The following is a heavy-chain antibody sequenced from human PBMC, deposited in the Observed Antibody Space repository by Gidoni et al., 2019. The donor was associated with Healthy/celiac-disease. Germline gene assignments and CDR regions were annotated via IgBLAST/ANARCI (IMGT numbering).Heavy chain of an antibody. CDR2: IIPILGIA. Sequence: QVQLVQSGAEVKKPGSSVKVSCKASGGTFSSSAISWVRQAPGQGLEWMGRIIPILGIANYAQKFQGRVTITADKSTSTAYMELSSLRSEDTAVYYCARTVLSLAVQLSAGWFDPWGQGTLVTVSS. J-gene: IGHJ5*02. V-gene: IGHV1-69*04. CDR1: GGTFSSSA. D-gene: IGHD1-1*01. CDR3: ARTVLSLAVQLSAGWFDP.